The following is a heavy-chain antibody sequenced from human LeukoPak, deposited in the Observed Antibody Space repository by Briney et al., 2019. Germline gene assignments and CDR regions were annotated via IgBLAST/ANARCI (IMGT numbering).Heavy chain of an antibody. CDR1: GFTVSSNY. D-gene: IGHD5-12*01. CDR2: IYSGGST. V-gene: IGHV3-53*01. Sequence: GALRLSCAASGFTVSSNYMSWVRQAPGKGLEWVSVIYSGGSTYYADSVKGRFTISRDSSKNTLYLQMNSLGAEDTAVYYCARDRHGGDRYRVDPWGQGTLVTVSS. J-gene: IGHJ5*02. CDR3: ARDRHGGDRYRVDP.